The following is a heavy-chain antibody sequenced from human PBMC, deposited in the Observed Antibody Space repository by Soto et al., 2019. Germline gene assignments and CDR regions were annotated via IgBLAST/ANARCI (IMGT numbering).Heavy chain of an antibody. CDR3: VKEFRVAGSRFESFFDY. V-gene: IGHV3-30*18. Sequence: PGGSLRLSCAASGFTLSSHGMQWVRQAPGKGLEWVAVVSNNVGITYYADSVKGRFTISRDNSKNTLYLQMNSLRPEDTAVYYCVKEFRVAGSRFESFFDYWGQGTLVT. CDR1: GFTLSSHG. D-gene: IGHD5-18*01. J-gene: IGHJ4*02. CDR2: VSNNVGIT.